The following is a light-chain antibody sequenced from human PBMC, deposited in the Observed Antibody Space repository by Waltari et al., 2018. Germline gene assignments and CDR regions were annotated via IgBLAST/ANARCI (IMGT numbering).Light chain of an antibody. Sequence: IVLTQSPGTLSLSPGERATLSCRASQSVSKYLAWYQQRPGQAPRLLIYAASTRPTGIPARVSGSGLGTDFSLTISRLEPEDVAVYYCQNHERLPATFGQGTKVEIK. J-gene: IGKJ1*01. V-gene: IGKV3-20*01. CDR2: AAS. CDR3: QNHERLPAT. CDR1: QSVSKY.